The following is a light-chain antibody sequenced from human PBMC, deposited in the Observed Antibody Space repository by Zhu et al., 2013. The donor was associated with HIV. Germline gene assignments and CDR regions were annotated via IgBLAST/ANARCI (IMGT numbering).Light chain of an antibody. V-gene: IGKV1-13*02. Sequence: AIQLIQSPSSLSASVGDRVTISCRASQDIDTGLAWYQQKPGTPPKLMIYDVFSLESGVPSRFGGSGYGTEFTLTITRLQPEDFATYYCQHYNSYSRRTFGQGTKLEIK. CDR3: QHYNSYSRRT. CDR2: DVF. J-gene: IGKJ2*01. CDR1: QDIDTG.